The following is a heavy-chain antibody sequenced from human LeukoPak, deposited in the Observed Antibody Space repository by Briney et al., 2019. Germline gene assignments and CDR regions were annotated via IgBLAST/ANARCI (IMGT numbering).Heavy chain of an antibody. Sequence: GGSLRLSCAASGFTFSSYAMHWVRQAPGKGLEWVAVISYDGSNKYYADSVKGRFTISRDNSKNTLYLQMNSLRAEDTAVYYCATQLVYYDSSGYLYWGQGTLVTVSS. CDR3: ATQLVYYDSSGYLY. J-gene: IGHJ4*02. CDR2: ISYDGSNK. CDR1: GFTFSSYA. V-gene: IGHV3-30-3*01. D-gene: IGHD3-22*01.